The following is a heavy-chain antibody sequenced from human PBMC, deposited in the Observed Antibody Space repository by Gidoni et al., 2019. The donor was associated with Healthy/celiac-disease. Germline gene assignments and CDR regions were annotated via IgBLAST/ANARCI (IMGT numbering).Heavy chain of an antibody. V-gene: IGHV3-23*01. CDR1: GFTFSSYA. D-gene: IGHD4-17*01. CDR3: AKDPDYGDYVDY. Sequence: EVHLLESGGGLVQPGGSLRLSCAASGFTFSSYAMSWVRQAPGKGVEWVAAISGSGGSTYYAEAVKGRFTISRDNSKNTLYLQMNSLRAEDTAVYYCAKDPDYGDYVDYWGQGTLVTVSS. CDR2: ISGSGGST. J-gene: IGHJ4*02.